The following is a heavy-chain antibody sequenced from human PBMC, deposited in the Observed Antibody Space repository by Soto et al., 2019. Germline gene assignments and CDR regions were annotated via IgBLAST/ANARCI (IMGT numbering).Heavy chain of an antibody. D-gene: IGHD3-10*01. CDR1: GFTFSSYG. Sequence: QVQLVESGGGVVPPGRSLRLSCAASGFTFSSYGMHWVRQAPGKGLEWVAVISYDGSNKYYADSVKGRFTISRDNSKNTLYLQMNSLRAEDTAVYYCAKDYIDYWGQGTLVTVSS. J-gene: IGHJ4*02. V-gene: IGHV3-30*18. CDR2: ISYDGSNK. CDR3: AKDYIDY.